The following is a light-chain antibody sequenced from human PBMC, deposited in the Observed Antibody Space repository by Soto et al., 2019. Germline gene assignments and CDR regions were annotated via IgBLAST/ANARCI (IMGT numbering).Light chain of an antibody. CDR3: QQYGSSAPNT. J-gene: IGKJ5*01. CDR1: LSVSSNY. CDR2: GAS. V-gene: IGKV3-20*01. Sequence: EMVLTQSPGTLSLSPGDEVTLSCRASLSVSSNYLAWYQQKPGQAPRLLIYGASSRATGIPDRFSGSGSGTDFTLTISRLEPEDFAVYYCQQYGSSAPNTFGQGTRLEIE.